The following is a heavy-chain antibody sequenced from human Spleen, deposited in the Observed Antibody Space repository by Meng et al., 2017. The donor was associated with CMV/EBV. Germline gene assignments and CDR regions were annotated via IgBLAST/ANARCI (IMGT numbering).Heavy chain of an antibody. CDR1: GYTLTGYQ. Sequence: SVKVSCKASGYTLTGYQIHWVRQAPGQGLEWMGGIIPIFGTANYAQKFQGRVTITTDESTSTAYMELSSLRSEDTAVYYCARAGYDFWSGYYNWFDPWGQGTLVTVSS. J-gene: IGHJ5*02. CDR3: ARAGYDFWSGYYNWFDP. D-gene: IGHD3-3*01. CDR2: IIPIFGTA. V-gene: IGHV1-69*05.